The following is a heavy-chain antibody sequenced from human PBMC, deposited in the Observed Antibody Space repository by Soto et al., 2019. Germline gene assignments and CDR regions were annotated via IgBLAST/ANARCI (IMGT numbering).Heavy chain of an antibody. Sequence: GGSLRLSCAASGFTFSNAWMSWVRQAPGKGLEWVGRIKSKTDGGTTDYAAPVKGSFTISRDDSKNTLYLQMNSLKTEDTAVYYCTTRYDSSGWDYFDYWGQGTLVTVSS. D-gene: IGHD3-22*01. CDR3: TTRYDSSGWDYFDY. J-gene: IGHJ4*02. V-gene: IGHV3-15*01. CDR1: GFTFSNAW. CDR2: IKSKTDGGTT.